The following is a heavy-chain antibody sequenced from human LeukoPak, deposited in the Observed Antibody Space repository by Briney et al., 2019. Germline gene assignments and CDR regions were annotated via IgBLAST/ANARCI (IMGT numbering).Heavy chain of an antibody. J-gene: IGHJ4*02. CDR2: ISGSGGST. V-gene: IGHV3-23*01. Sequence: GGSLRLSCAASGFTFSSYAMSWVRQAPGKGLEWVSAISGSGGSTYHADSVKGRFTISRDNSKNTLYLQMNSLRAEDTAVYYCASSMVRGVIPSPFDYWGQGTLVTVSS. CDR1: GFTFSSYA. D-gene: IGHD3-10*01. CDR3: ASSMVRGVIPSPFDY.